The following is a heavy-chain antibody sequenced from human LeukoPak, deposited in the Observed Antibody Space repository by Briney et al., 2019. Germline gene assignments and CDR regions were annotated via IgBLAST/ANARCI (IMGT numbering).Heavy chain of an antibody. V-gene: IGHV3-23*01. CDR3: AKAPQSFYGSGSYLWSDP. CDR2: IGGSGGST. D-gene: IGHD3-10*01. Sequence: GGSLRLSCAASGFTFSSYAMSWVRQAPGKGLEWVSAIGGSGGSTYYADSVKGRFTISRDNSKNTLYLQMNSLRAEDTAVYYCAKAPQSFYGSGSYLWSDPWGQGTLVTVSS. J-gene: IGHJ5*02. CDR1: GFTFSSYA.